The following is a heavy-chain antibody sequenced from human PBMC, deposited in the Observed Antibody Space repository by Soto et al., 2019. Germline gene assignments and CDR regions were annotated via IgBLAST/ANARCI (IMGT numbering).Heavy chain of an antibody. CDR2: ISSSSSYI. CDR1: GFTFSSYS. J-gene: IGHJ4*02. D-gene: IGHD4-17*01. Sequence: EVQLVESGGGLVKPGGSLRLSCAASGFTFSSYSMNWVRQAPGKGLEWVSSISSSSSYIYYADSVKGRFTISRDNAKNSLYLQMNSLRAEDTAVYYCARGHDYGDYGFQLGGQGTLVTVSS. V-gene: IGHV3-21*01. CDR3: ARGHDYGDYGFQL.